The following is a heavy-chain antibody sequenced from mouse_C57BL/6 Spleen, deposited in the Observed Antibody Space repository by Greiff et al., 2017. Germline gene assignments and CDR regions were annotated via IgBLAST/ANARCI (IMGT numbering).Heavy chain of an antibody. J-gene: IGHJ4*01. Sequence: EVKLQESGPELVKPGASVKIPCKASGYTFTDYNMDWVKQSHGKSLEWIGDINPNNGGTIYNQKFKGKATLTVDKSSSTAYMELRSLTSEDTAVYYCARSPYSNYDGYAMDYWGQGTSVTVSS. CDR1: GYTFTDYN. V-gene: IGHV1-18*01. CDR2: INPNNGGT. D-gene: IGHD2-5*01. CDR3: ARSPYSNYDGYAMDY.